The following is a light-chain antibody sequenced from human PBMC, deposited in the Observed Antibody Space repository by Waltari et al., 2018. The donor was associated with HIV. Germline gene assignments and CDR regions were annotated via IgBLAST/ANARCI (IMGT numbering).Light chain of an antibody. CDR2: YNS. Sequence: SYVLTQPPSVSVAPGAAATISCGAWNIGGKSVHWYKQQPGQAPVLVTRYNSDRPSGINDRIACSNSGHTATLTITSVEAGDEATYYCQVWDSSNEHVVFGGGTELTVL. V-gene: IGLV3-21*04. CDR1: NIGGKS. CDR3: QVWDSSNEHVV. J-gene: IGLJ3*02.